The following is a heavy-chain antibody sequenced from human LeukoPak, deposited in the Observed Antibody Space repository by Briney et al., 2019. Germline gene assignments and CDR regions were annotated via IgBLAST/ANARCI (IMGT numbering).Heavy chain of an antibody. CDR3: AKDSVQNLDY. CDR1: GFTFSSYG. Sequence: PGGTLRLSCAGSGFTFSSYGMSWVRQAPGNGLEWVSAISGSGSNTYYADSVKGRFTISRDNSKNTLYLQMNSLRAEDTAVYYCAKDSVQNLDYWGQGTLVTVSS. J-gene: IGHJ4*02. CDR2: ISGSGSNT. V-gene: IGHV3-23*01. D-gene: IGHD1-14*01.